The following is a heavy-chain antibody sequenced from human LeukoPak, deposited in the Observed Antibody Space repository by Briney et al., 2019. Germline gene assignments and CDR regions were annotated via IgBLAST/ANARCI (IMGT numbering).Heavy chain of an antibody. CDR1: GGSISSGGYY. D-gene: IGHD4-17*01. V-gene: IGHV4-31*03. J-gene: IGHJ3*02. CDR3: ARVKLDYPRDDAFDI. CDR2: IYYSGST. Sequence: SETLSLTCTVSGGSISSGGYYWSWIRQHPGKGLEWIGYIYYSGSTNYNPSLKSRVTISVDTSKNQFSLKLSSVTAADTAVYYCARVKLDYPRDDAFDIWGQGTMVTVSS.